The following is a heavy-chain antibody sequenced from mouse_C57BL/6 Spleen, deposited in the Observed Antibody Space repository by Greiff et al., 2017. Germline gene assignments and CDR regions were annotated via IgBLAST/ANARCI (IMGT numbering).Heavy chain of an antibody. CDR3: AREVYYGNYGYAMDY. Sequence: QVQLQQPGAELVKPGASVKMSCKASGYTFTSYWITWVKQRPGQGLEWIGDIYPGSGSTNYNEKFKSKATLTVDTSSSTAYMQLSSLTSEDSAVYYCAREVYYGNYGYAMDYWGQGTSVTVSS. CDR2: IYPGSGST. CDR1: GYTFTSYW. D-gene: IGHD2-1*01. V-gene: IGHV1-55*01. J-gene: IGHJ4*01.